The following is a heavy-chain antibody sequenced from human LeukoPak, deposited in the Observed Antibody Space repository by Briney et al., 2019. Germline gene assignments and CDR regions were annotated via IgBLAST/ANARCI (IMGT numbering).Heavy chain of an antibody. CDR3: ARDSAPVVPSSMLNY. CDR2: ISSSSSYI. CDR1: GFTFSSSS. Sequence: PGGSLRLSCAHSGFTFSSSSMNRVPQAPGKGLEWGSPISSSSSYIYYADSAKGRFTISRDNSTKTLYLQRDSLRAEDTALYYCARDSAPVVPSSMLNYWGQGTLVTVSS. D-gene: IGHD2-2*01. V-gene: IGHV3-21*01. J-gene: IGHJ4*02.